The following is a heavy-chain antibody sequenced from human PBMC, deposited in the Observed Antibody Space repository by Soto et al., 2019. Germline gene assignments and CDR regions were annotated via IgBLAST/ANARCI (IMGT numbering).Heavy chain of an antibody. CDR3: AKDISSSGYYFDY. J-gene: IGHJ4*02. V-gene: IGHV3-30*18. Sequence: GGSLRLSCAASGFTFSSYGMHWVRQAPGKGLEWVAVISYDGSNKYYADSVKGRFTISRDNSKNTLYLQMNSLRAEDTAVYYCAKDISSSGYYFDYWGQGTLVTVSS. CDR1: GFTFSSYG. CDR2: ISYDGSNK. D-gene: IGHD3-22*01.